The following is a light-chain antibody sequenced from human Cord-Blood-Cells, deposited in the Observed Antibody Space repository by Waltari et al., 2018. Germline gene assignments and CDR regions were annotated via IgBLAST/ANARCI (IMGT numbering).Light chain of an antibody. CDR2: DVS. Sequence: QSAQTQPASVSGSPGQSITIPCPGPSSDVGGYNNVSWYQQHPAKAPKLMLYDVSKRPSGVSNRCSGSKSGNTASLTISGLQAEDEADYYCSSYPSSSPSWVFGGGTKLTVL. J-gene: IGLJ3*02. CDR3: SSYPSSSPSWV. V-gene: IGLV2-14*01. CDR1: SSDVGGYNN.